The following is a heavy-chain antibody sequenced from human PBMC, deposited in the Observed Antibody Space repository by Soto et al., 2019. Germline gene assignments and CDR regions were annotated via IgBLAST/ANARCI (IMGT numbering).Heavy chain of an antibody. D-gene: IGHD3-9*01. CDR3: GRYIDWSTAGNGMDV. CDR1: GYSFTSYW. V-gene: IGHV5-10-1*01. J-gene: IGHJ6*02. Sequence: GESLKISCKGSGYSFTSYWITWLSQMPGKGLEWMGKIDPSDSYAHYSPSFQGHVTFSADKSINTAYLQWSSLKASDTAMYYCGRYIDWSTAGNGMDVWGQGTTVTVSS. CDR2: IDPSDSYA.